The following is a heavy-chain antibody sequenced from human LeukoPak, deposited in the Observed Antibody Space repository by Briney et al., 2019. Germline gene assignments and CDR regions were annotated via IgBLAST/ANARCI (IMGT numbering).Heavy chain of an antibody. Sequence: PGRSLRLSCAASGFTFSSYGMHWVRQAPGKGLEWVAVISYDGSNKYYADSVKGRFTISRDNSKNTLYLQMNSLRAEDTAVYYCAKVLGKTVTNHRYGMDVWGQGTTVTVSS. J-gene: IGHJ6*02. CDR3: AKVLGKTVTNHRYGMDV. V-gene: IGHV3-30*18. CDR1: GFTFSSYG. D-gene: IGHD4-17*01. CDR2: ISYDGSNK.